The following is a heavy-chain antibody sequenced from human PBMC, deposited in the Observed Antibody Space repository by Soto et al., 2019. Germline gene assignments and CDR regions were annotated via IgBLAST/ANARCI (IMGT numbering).Heavy chain of an antibody. CDR2: ISGSGEST. CDR1: GFTFSTYG. J-gene: IGHJ4*02. Sequence: GVLRLSCAASGFTFSTYGLDWVRQAPGKGLEWVSTISGSGESTYYADSVKGRFTISRDNSRDTLYLRMNSLRAEDTAMYYCARGYDFWRGTYYFDYWGQGTPVTVSS. CDR3: ARGYDFWRGTYYFDY. D-gene: IGHD3-3*01. V-gene: IGHV3-23*01.